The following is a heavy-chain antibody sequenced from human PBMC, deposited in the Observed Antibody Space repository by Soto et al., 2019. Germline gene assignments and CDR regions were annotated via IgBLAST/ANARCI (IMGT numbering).Heavy chain of an antibody. Sequence: QVQLVQSGAEVKRPGSSVQVSCKASGGTFTSFGISWVRQAPGQGLEWVGGIIPIFATANYAQKFLGRVAITADESTSTAYMDLSSLRSDDTAVFYCATYGPLMSGYDSPLDYGGQGTLVTFSS. V-gene: IGHV1-69*01. CDR3: ATYGPLMSGYDSPLDY. D-gene: IGHD5-12*01. J-gene: IGHJ4*02. CDR2: IIPIFATA. CDR1: GGTFTSFG.